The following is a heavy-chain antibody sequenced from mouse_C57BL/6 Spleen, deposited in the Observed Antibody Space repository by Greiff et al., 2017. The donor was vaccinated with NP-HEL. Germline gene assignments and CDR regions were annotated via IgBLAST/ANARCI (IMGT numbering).Heavy chain of an antibody. CDR3: TGQLYYYGSSSNGDWYFDV. V-gene: IGHV6-3*01. Sequence: EVKVVESGGGLVQPGGSMKLSCVASGFTFSNYWMNWVRQSPEKGLEWVAQIRLKSDNYATHYAESVKGRFTISRDDSKSSVYLQMNNLRAEDTGIYYCTGQLYYYGSSSNGDWYFDVWGTGTTVTVSS. D-gene: IGHD1-1*01. J-gene: IGHJ1*03. CDR2: IRLKSDNYAT. CDR1: GFTFSNYW.